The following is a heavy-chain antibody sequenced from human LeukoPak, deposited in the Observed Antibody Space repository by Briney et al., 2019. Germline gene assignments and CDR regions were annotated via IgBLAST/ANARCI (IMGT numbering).Heavy chain of an antibody. Sequence: GGSLRLSCAASGFTFSSYSMNWVRQAPGKGLEWVSSISSGSSYIYYADSVKGRFTISRDNAKNSLYLQMNSLRAEDTAVYYCARSSGWYGDYWGQGTLVTVSS. CDR3: ARSSGWYGDY. D-gene: IGHD6-19*01. CDR1: GFTFSSYS. CDR2: ISSGSSYI. V-gene: IGHV3-21*01. J-gene: IGHJ4*02.